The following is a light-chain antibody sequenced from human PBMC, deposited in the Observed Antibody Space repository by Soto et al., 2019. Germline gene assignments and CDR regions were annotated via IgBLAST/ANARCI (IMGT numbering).Light chain of an antibody. CDR2: QVS. CDR3: SSNRGSTSYV. Sequence: QSALTQPASVSGSPGQSITMSCTGTSDDVGGYNFVSWYQQHPGEVPKLIIYQVSNRPSGISNRFSGSKSGNTASLTISGLQPEYEADYYCSSNRGSTSYVFVTGTKLTVL. J-gene: IGLJ1*01. CDR1: SDDVGGYNF. V-gene: IGLV2-14*01.